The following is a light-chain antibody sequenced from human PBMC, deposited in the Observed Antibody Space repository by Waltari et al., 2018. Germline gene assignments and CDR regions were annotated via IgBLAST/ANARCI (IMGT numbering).Light chain of an antibody. CDR3: QAWDSSTAFYV. CDR1: KLGDKY. V-gene: IGLV3-1*01. Sequence: SYELTQPPSVSVSPGQTASITCPGDKLGDKYACWYQQKPGQSPALVIYQDSKRPSGIPERFSGSNSGNTATLTISGTQAMDEADYYCQAWDSSTAFYVFGTGTKVTVL. J-gene: IGLJ1*01. CDR2: QDS.